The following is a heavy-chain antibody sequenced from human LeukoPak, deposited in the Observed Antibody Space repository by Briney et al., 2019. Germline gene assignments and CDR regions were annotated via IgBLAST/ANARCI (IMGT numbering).Heavy chain of an antibody. V-gene: IGHV1-8*01. CDR2: MNPNSGNT. J-gene: IGHJ5*02. D-gene: IGHD6-13*01. CDR3: ARVAQQLVSWFDP. Sequence: ASVKVSCKASGYTFTSYDINWVRQATGQGLEWMGWMNPNSGNTGYAQKFQGRVTITADESTSTAYMELSSLRSEDTAVYYCARVAQQLVSWFDPWGQGTLVTVSS. CDR1: GYTFTSYD.